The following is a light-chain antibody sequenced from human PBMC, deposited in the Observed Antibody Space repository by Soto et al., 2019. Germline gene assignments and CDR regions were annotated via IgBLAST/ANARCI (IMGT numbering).Light chain of an antibody. Sequence: DIQMTQSPSTLSASVGDRVTINCRASQSISSWLAWYKQKPGKAPKLLIYKASSLESGVPSRFSGSGSGTEFTLTISSLQPDDFATYDCQQYNSYPLTGGGGTKVEIK. CDR2: KAS. CDR3: QQYNSYPLT. J-gene: IGKJ4*02. V-gene: IGKV1-5*03. CDR1: QSISSW.